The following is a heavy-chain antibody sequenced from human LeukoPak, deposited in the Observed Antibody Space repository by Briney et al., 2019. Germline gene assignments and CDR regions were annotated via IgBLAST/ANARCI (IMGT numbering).Heavy chain of an antibody. CDR1: GFTFTNYA. CDR3: ARGGSSSSKTFDY. Sequence: GGSLRLSCAASGFTFTNYAMNWVRQAPGKGLEWVSSISSSSSYIYYADSVKDRFTISRDNAKNSLYLQMNSLRAEDTAVYYCARGGSSSSKTFDYWGQGTLVTVSS. CDR2: ISSSSSYI. J-gene: IGHJ4*02. D-gene: IGHD6-13*01. V-gene: IGHV3-21*01.